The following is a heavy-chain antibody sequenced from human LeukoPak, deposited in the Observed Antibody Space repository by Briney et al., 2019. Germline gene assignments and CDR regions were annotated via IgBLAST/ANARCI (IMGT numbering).Heavy chain of an antibody. CDR1: GGPISSSPYY. D-gene: IGHD3-10*01. V-gene: IGHV4-39*01. CDR2: ISYSGST. J-gene: IGHJ4*02. CDR3: ARLSPYLGSGSSAFPDDF. Sequence: PSETLSLTCTVSGGPISSSPYYWGWIRQPPGKGLEWIGSISYSGSTFYNPSLKSRLTISVDTSKNQFSLKLSSLTAADTAVFYCARLSPYLGSGSSAFPDDFWGQGTLVTVS.